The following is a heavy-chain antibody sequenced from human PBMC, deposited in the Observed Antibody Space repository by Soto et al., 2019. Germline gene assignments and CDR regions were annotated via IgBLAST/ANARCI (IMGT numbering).Heavy chain of an antibody. CDR3: ARGVDYGDYGDY. D-gene: IGHD4-17*01. V-gene: IGHV4-34*01. CDR1: GGSFSGYY. CDR2: INHSGST. Sequence: QVQLQQWGAGLLMPSETLSLTCAVYGGSFSGYYWSWIRQPPGKGLEWIGEINHSGSTNYNPSLKSRVTISVDTSKNQFSLKLSSVTAADTAVYYCARGVDYGDYGDYWGQGTLVTVSS. J-gene: IGHJ4*02.